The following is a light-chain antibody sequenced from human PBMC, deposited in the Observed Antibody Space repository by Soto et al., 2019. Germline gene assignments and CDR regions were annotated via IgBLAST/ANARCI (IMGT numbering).Light chain of an antibody. J-gene: IGKJ1*01. CDR1: QSVSSSY. V-gene: IGKV3D-15*01. CDR2: GAS. CDR3: QQYNNWWA. Sequence: IVLTQSPCTLSLSPGERLTLSWKASQSVSSSYFAWYQQKPGQAPRLLIYGASSRATGIPDRLSGSGSGTEFTLTISSMQYEDFAVYYCQQYNNWWAFGQGTKVDIK.